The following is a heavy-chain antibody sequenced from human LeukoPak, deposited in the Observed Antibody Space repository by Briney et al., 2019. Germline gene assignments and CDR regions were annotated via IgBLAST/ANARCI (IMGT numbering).Heavy chain of an antibody. J-gene: IGHJ6*02. CDR1: GGSISSSSYY. CDR3: ATPSREPHYYGMDV. V-gene: IGHV4-39*01. D-gene: IGHD1-14*01. Sequence: SETLSLTCTVSGGSISSSSYYWGWIRQPPGEGLEWIGSIYYSGSTYYNPSLKSRVTISVDTSKNQFSLKLSSVTAADTAVYYCATPSREPHYYGMDVWGQGTAVTVSS. CDR2: IYYSGST.